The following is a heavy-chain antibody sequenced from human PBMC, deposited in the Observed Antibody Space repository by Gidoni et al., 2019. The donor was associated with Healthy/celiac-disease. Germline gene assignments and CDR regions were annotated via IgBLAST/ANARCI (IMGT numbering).Heavy chain of an antibody. CDR3: AKVVVPVPYSNQGYFDY. CDR2: SSWNSGSI. D-gene: IGHD2-2*01. J-gene: IGHJ4*02. Sequence: EVQLVESGGGLVQPGRSLRLSCAASGFTFDDYAMHWVRQAPGKGLEWVSGSSWNSGSIGYADSVKGRFTISRDNAKNSLYLQMNSLRAEDTALYYCAKVVVPVPYSNQGYFDYWGQGTLVTVSS. V-gene: IGHV3-9*01. CDR1: GFTFDDYA.